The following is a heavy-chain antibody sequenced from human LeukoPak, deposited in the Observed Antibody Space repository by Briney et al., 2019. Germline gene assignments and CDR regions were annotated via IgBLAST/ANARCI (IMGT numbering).Heavy chain of an antibody. V-gene: IGHV3-30*02. J-gene: IGHJ4*02. D-gene: IGHD2-2*01. CDR3: AKDRVTYCGGTSCSFDC. Sequence: PGGSLRLSCAASGFTFRSYGMHWVRQAPGKGVGRVAFIRYEVSDKYYADSVKGRFTISRDNSKNTLYLQLNSLRVEDTAVYYCAKDRVTYCGGTSCSFDCWGQGTLVTVSS. CDR1: GFTFRSYG. CDR2: IRYEVSDK.